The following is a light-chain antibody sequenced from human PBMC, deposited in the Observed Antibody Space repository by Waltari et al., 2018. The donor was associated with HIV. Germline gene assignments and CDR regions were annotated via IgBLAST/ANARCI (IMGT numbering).Light chain of an antibody. CDR2: NND. J-gene: IGLJ2*01. CDR3: ATWDDTMSVV. V-gene: IGLV1-44*01. CDR1: PSNIGGNS. Sequence: SLLTQPPSVSGAPGQRVNISCSGGPSNIGGNSVNWYPQLPATAPILLIYNNDQRPALVPVRFSGSKSATSASLVISGLQSDDEADYYCATWDDTMSVVFGGGTRLTVL.